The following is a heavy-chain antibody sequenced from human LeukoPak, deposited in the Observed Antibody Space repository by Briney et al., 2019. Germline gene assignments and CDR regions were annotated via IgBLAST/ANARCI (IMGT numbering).Heavy chain of an antibody. CDR1: GFTFSSYG. Sequence: GRSLRLSCAASGFTFSSYGMLWLRQAPGKGLEWVAVIWYDGSNKYYADSVKSRFTISRDNSKNTLYLQMNSLRAEDTAVYYCASESRTSFDYWGQGTLVTVSS. V-gene: IGHV3-33*01. CDR2: IWYDGSNK. J-gene: IGHJ4*02. CDR3: ASESRTSFDY. D-gene: IGHD2-2*01.